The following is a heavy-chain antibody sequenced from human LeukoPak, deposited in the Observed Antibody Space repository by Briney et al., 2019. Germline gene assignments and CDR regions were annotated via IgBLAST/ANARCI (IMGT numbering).Heavy chain of an antibody. CDR2: ISSGSTI. D-gene: IGHD2-2*01. Sequence: GGSLRLSCAASGFTFSDYYMSWIRQAPGKGLEWVSYISSGSTIYYADSVKGRFTISRDNAKNSLYLQMNSLRAEDTAVYCCARESGCSSTSCYLGYYYYGMDVWGQGTTVTVSS. CDR3: ARESGCSSTSCYLGYYYYGMDV. CDR1: GFTFSDYY. V-gene: IGHV3-11*01. J-gene: IGHJ6*02.